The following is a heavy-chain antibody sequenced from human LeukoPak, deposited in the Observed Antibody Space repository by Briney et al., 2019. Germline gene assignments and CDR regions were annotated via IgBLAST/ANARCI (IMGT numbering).Heavy chain of an antibody. Sequence: GASVKVSCKASGYTFTSYAMHWVRQAPGQRLEWMGWINAGNGNTKYSQKFQGRVTITRDTSASTAYMELSSLRSEDTAVYYCARGSPKYYYGSGSYYPEFDYWGQGTLVTVSS. D-gene: IGHD3-10*01. J-gene: IGHJ4*02. CDR1: GYTFTSYA. CDR2: INAGNGNT. V-gene: IGHV1-3*01. CDR3: ARGSPKYYYGSGSYYPEFDY.